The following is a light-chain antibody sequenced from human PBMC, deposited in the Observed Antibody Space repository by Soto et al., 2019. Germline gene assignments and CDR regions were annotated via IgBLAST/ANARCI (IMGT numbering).Light chain of an antibody. V-gene: IGKV1-33*01. CDR3: QQYDNLLFT. CDR2: DAS. CDR1: QDISNY. J-gene: IGKJ3*01. Sequence: DIRMTQSPSSLSASVGDRVTITCQASQDISNYLNWYQQKPGKAPKLLIYDASNLETGVPSRFSGSGSGTDFTFTISSLQPEDIATYYCQQYDNLLFTCGPGTKVDIK.